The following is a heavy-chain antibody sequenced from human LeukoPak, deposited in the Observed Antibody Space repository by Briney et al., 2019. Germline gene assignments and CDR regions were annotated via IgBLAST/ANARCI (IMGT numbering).Heavy chain of an antibody. CDR3: TKVTDWRTGFDY. CDR2: ITWNSDDI. V-gene: IGHV3-9*01. CDR1: GFTFDGYG. D-gene: IGHD3-9*01. Sequence: AGGSLRLSCAASGFTFDGYGMYWVRQAPGKGLEWVSGITWNSDDIAYASSVKGRFTISRDNAKNCLYLQMNSLRVEDTALYYCTKVTDWRTGFDYWGQGTLVTVSS. J-gene: IGHJ4*02.